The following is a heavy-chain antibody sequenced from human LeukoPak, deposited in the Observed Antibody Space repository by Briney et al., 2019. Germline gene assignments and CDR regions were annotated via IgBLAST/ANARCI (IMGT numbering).Heavy chain of an antibody. CDR1: GFTFSSYA. J-gene: IGHJ6*02. CDR3: ARDLISRAAGRRIFYYYGMDV. D-gene: IGHD6-13*01. V-gene: IGHV3-33*08. CDR2: IWYDGSNK. Sequence: PGRSLRLSCAASGFTFSSYAMHWVRQAPGKGLEWVAVIWYDGSNKYYADSVKGRFTISRDNSKNTLYLQMNSLRAEDTAVYYCARDLISRAAGRRIFYYYGMDVWGQGTTVTVSS.